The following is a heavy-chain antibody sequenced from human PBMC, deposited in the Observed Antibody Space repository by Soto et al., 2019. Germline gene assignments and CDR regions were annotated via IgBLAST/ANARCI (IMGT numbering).Heavy chain of an antibody. D-gene: IGHD3-9*01. CDR1: GDSLSSGGHY. CDR3: ARVDNRGYFAILTDY. J-gene: IGHJ4*02. V-gene: IGHV4-31*03. CDR2: IYDSVNT. Sequence: SETLSLTCTVSGDSLSSGGHYWSWIRQHPGKGLEWIGHIYDSVNTYYSPSLRSRVTISADMSKNQFSLNLRSVTAADTAVYYCARVDNRGYFAILTDYWGQGTLVTAPQ.